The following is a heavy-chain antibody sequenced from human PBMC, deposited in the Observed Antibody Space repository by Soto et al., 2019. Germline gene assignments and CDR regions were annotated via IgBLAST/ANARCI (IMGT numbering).Heavy chain of an antibody. CDR2: ISYSGTT. J-gene: IGHJ5*02. V-gene: IGHV4-59*01. Sequence: SETLSLTCTVSGGSISSYYWSWIRQPPGKGLEWIGFISYSGTTNYNPSLRSRVTISIDTSQNQFSLKLSSVTAADTAVYYCARSAVDFDFWSAYQGWFDPWGQGTLATVSS. CDR1: GGSISSYY. D-gene: IGHD3-3*01. CDR3: ARSAVDFDFWSAYQGWFDP.